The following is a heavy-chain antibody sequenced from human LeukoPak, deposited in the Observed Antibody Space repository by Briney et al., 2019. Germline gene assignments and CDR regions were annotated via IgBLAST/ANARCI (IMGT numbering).Heavy chain of an antibody. Sequence: ASVKVSCKASGYTFSDYYIYWVRQAPGQGLEWMGWINPNSGDTNSAQKFQGRVTMTEDTSTDTAYMELSSLRSEDTAVYYCATERASNAFDIWGQGTMVTVSS. J-gene: IGHJ3*02. V-gene: IGHV1-2*02. CDR3: ATERASNAFDI. CDR1: GYTFSDYY. D-gene: IGHD1-26*01. CDR2: INPNSGDT.